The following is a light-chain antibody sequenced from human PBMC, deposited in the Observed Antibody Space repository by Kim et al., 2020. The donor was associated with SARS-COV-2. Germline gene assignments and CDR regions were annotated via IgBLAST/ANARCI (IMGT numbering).Light chain of an antibody. V-gene: IGKV1-5*01. Sequence: DIQMTQSTSTLSASVGDRVTITCRASQNVNTWLAWYQQRPGKAPQVLIYDASNLESGVPSRFSGSGSGTEFTLTISGLQPDDFATYYCQQYNDHELTFGGGTKVDIK. CDR2: DAS. J-gene: IGKJ4*01. CDR1: QNVNTW. CDR3: QQYNDHELT.